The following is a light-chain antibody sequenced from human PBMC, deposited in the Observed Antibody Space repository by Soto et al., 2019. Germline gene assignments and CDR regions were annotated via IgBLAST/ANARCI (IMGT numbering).Light chain of an antibody. CDR3: QQYNNWPPWT. CDR1: QSVSSN. J-gene: IGKJ1*01. Sequence: EIVMTQSPATLSVSPGERATLSCRASQSVSSNLAWYQQKPGQAPRLLIYGASTRATGIPARFSGSGSGTEFTPPISSLQSEDFAVHYCQQYNNWPPWTFGQGTKVEIK. CDR2: GAS. V-gene: IGKV3-15*01.